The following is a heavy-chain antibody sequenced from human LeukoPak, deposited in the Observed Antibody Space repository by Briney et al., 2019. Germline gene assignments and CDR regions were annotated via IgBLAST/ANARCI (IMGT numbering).Heavy chain of an antibody. Sequence: ASVKVSCKASGGTFSSYAISWVRQAPGQGLEWMGGIIPIFGTANYAQKFQGRVTITTDESTSTAYMELSSLRSEDTAVYYCASGWELPPGPYYYYMDVWGKGTTVTVSS. CDR3: ASGWELPPGPYYYYMDV. J-gene: IGHJ6*03. V-gene: IGHV1-69*05. D-gene: IGHD1-26*01. CDR2: IIPIFGTA. CDR1: GGTFSSYA.